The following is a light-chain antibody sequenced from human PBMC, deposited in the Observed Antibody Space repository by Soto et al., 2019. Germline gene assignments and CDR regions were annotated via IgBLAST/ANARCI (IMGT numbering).Light chain of an antibody. J-gene: IGLJ2*01. CDR1: SSDIGAYKS. CDR3: SSYAGSNNYVV. Sequence: QSALTQPPSASGSPGQSVTISCTGTSSDIGAYKSVSWYQQHPGKAPKLMICEVSRRPSGVPDRFSGSKSGNTASLTVSGLQAEDEADYYCSSYAGSNNYVVFGGGTKLTVL. CDR2: EVS. V-gene: IGLV2-8*01.